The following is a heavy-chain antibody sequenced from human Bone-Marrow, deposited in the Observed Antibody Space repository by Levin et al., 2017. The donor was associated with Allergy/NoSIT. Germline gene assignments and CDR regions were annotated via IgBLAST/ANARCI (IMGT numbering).Heavy chain of an antibody. CDR2: ISSSGRTI. CDR1: GFNFRDYE. D-gene: IGHD6-6*01. J-gene: IGHJ6*02. CDR3: ARDPDYSTSSGNYGLDV. V-gene: IGHV3-48*03. Sequence: PGGSLRLSCAASGFNFRDYEMNWVRQAPGKGLEWVSYISSSGRTIYYADSVKGRFTISRDNAKNSLYLQMNSLRVEDKGVYYCARDPDYSTSSGNYGLDVWGQWTTVTVSS.